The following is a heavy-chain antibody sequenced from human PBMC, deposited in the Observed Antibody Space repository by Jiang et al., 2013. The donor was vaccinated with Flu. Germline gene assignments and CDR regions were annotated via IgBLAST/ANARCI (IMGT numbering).Heavy chain of an antibody. CDR3: IAHITIFGVVIRRFDY. CDR2: IKSKTDGGTT. Sequence: VQLVESGGGLVKPGGSLRLSCAASGFTFSNAWMSWVRQAPGKGLEWVGRIKSKTDGGTTDYAAPVKGRFTISRDDSKNTLYLQMNSLKTEDTAVYYCIAHITIFGVVIRRFDYWGQGTLVTVSS. CDR1: GFTFSNAW. V-gene: IGHV3-15*01. J-gene: IGHJ4*02. D-gene: IGHD3-3*01.